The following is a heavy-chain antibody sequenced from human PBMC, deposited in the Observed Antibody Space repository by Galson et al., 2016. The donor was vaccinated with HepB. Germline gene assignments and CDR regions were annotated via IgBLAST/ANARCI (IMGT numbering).Heavy chain of an antibody. CDR3: ARSYLLGRGFGW. J-gene: IGHJ4*02. Sequence: CAISGDSVSSNSAGWYWIRQSPSRGLEWLGRTYYRSRWQNDYAESVKNRITINPNTSKNQISLQLNSVTPEDTAVYFCARSYLLGRGFGWWGQGTLVTVSS. V-gene: IGHV6-1*01. D-gene: IGHD7-27*01. CDR1: GDSVSSNSAG. CDR2: TYYRSRWQN.